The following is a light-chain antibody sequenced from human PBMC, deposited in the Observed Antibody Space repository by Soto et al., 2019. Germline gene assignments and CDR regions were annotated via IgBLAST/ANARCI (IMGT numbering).Light chain of an antibody. Sequence: EIVLTQSPGTLSLSPGERATLSCRASQSVSSSYLAWYQQKPGQAPRLLIYGASSRATGIPDRFSGSGSGTDFTLTISILEPEEFAVYYCQQYGSSPGYTFGQGTKLEIK. J-gene: IGKJ2*01. CDR2: GAS. CDR1: QSVSSSY. CDR3: QQYGSSPGYT. V-gene: IGKV3-20*01.